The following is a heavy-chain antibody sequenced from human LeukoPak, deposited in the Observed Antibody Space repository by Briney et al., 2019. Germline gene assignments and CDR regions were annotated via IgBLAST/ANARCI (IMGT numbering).Heavy chain of an antibody. D-gene: IGHD5-12*01. J-gene: IGHJ5*02. CDR1: GYTFTGYA. CDR2: INPEKRDT. V-gene: IGHV1-2*02. Sequence: ASVKVSCKASGYTFTGYAIHWVRQAPGQGPEWMGWINPEKRDTGYAHKFQGRVTMTSDTSISTAYMELSSLRSDDTAVYYCAKKVRGPSHPLDLWGQGTLVTVSS. CDR3: AKKVRGPSHPLDL.